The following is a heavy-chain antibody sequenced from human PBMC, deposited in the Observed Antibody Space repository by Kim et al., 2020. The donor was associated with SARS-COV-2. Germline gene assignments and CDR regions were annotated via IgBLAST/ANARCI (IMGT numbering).Heavy chain of an antibody. D-gene: IGHD1-26*01. CDR3: ARGGKIY. V-gene: IGHV3-7*03. CDR2: DGSDK. Sequence: DGSDKYYGDSVKGRFTISRDNAKNALYLQMNSLRADDTAVYYCARGGKIYWGQGTLVTVSS. J-gene: IGHJ4*02.